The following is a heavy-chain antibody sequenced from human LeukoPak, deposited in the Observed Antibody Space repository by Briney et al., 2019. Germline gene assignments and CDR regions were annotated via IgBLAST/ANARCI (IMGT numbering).Heavy chain of an antibody. CDR1: GFTFSSYA. J-gene: IGHJ6*03. Sequence: GGSLRLSCAASGFTFSSYAMSWVRQAPGKGLEWVSAISGSGGSTYYADSVKGRFTISRDNSKNTLYLQMNSLRAEDTAVYYCAKDGANCIAAAGFSYYYYYMDVWGKGTTVTISS. CDR2: ISGSGGST. D-gene: IGHD6-13*01. CDR3: AKDGANCIAAAGFSYYYYYMDV. V-gene: IGHV3-23*01.